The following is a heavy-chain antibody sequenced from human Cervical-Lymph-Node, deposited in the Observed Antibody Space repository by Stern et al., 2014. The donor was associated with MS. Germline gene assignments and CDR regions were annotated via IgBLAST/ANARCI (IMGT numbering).Heavy chain of an antibody. V-gene: IGHV3-21*01. CDR2: ISSSSSYI. CDR1: GFTFSSYS. Sequence: EVQLVESGGGLVKPGGSLRLSCAASGFTFSSYSMNWVRQAPGKGLEGVSSISSSSSYIYYADSVKGRFTISRDNAKNSLYLQMNSLRAEDTAVYYCARDGASYSGYDDYWGQGTLVTVSS. D-gene: IGHD5-12*01. CDR3: ARDGASYSGYDDY. J-gene: IGHJ4*02.